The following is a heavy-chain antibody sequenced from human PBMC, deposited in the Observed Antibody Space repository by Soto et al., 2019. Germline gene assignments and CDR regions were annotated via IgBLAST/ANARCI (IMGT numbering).Heavy chain of an antibody. CDR1: GYTFTSYG. V-gene: IGHV1-18*04. CDR2: ISAYNGNT. Sequence: ASVKVSCKASGYTFTSYGISWVRQAPGQGLEWMGWISAYNGNTNYAQKLQGRVTMTTDTSTSTAYMELRSLRSDDTAVYYCASRPKTGYSYGIDYWGQGTLVTVSS. J-gene: IGHJ4*02. D-gene: IGHD5-18*01. CDR3: ASRPKTGYSYGIDY.